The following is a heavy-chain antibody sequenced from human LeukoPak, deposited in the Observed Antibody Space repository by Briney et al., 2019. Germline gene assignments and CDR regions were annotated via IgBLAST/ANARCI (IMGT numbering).Heavy chain of an antibody. Sequence: ASVKVSCKASGYTFTGYYMHWVRQAPGQGLEWMGWINPNSGGTNYAQKFQGRVTMTRDTSISTAYMELSRPRSDDTAVYYCARSRYSGEPQAFDYWGQGTLVTVSS. J-gene: IGHJ4*02. CDR3: ARSRYSGEPQAFDY. D-gene: IGHD3-10*01. V-gene: IGHV1-2*02. CDR1: GYTFTGYY. CDR2: INPNSGGT.